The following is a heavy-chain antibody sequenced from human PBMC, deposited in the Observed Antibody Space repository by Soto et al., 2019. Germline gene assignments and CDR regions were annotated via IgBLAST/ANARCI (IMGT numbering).Heavy chain of an antibody. V-gene: IGHV3-30-3*01. CDR2: ISYDGSNK. D-gene: IGHD3-16*01. CDR1: GFTFSSYA. J-gene: IGHJ3*02. CDR3: ARFGGQLGAFDI. Sequence: QVQLVESGGGVVQPGRSLRLSCAASGFTFSSYAMHWVRQAPGKGLEWVAVISYDGSNKYYADSVKGRFTISRDNSKNTMYAQMNRLRAGDTAGYYCARFGGQLGAFDIWGQGTMVTVSS.